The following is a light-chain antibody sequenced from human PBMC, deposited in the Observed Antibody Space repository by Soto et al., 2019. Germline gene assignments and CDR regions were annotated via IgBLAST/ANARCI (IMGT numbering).Light chain of an antibody. CDR3: SSYTSSSIFYF. CDR2: DVS. Sequence: QSALTQPASVSGSPGQSITISCTGTSSDVGGYNYVSWYQQHPGKAPKLMIYDVSNRPSGVSNRFSGSKSGNTASLTISGLQAEDEADYYCSSYTSSSIFYFFGTGTKVTVL. J-gene: IGLJ1*01. V-gene: IGLV2-14*01. CDR1: SSDVGGYNY.